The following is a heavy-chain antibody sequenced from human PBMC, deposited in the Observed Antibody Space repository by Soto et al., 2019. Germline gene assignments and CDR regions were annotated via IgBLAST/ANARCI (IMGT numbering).Heavy chain of an antibody. D-gene: IGHD6-19*01. CDR2: IIPIFGTA. CDR1: GGTFSSYA. CDR3: ARGPRAVAGPRYFDY. V-gene: IGHV1-69*13. J-gene: IGHJ4*02. Sequence: SVKVSCKASGGTFSSYAISWVRQAPGQGLEWMGGIIPIFGTANYAQKFQGRVTITADESTGTAYMELSSLRSEDTAVYYCARGPRAVAGPRYFDYWGQGTLVTVSS.